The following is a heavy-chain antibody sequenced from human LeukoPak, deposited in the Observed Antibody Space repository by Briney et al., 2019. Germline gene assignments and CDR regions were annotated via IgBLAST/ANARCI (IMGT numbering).Heavy chain of an antibody. D-gene: IGHD3-10*01. CDR3: ARETEAYYYGSGSSTYFDY. J-gene: IGHJ4*02. Sequence: SVKVSCKASGGPFSSYAISWVRQAPGQGLEWMGGIIPIFGTANYAQKFQGRVTITADESTSTAYMELSSLRSEDTAVYYCARETEAYYYGSGSSTYFDYWGQGTLVTVSS. CDR1: GGPFSSYA. CDR2: IIPIFGTA. V-gene: IGHV1-69*13.